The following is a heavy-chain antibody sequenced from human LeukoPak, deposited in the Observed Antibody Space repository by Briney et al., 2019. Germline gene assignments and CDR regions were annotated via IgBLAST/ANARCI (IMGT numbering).Heavy chain of an antibody. J-gene: IGHJ6*03. CDR2: IDRTGNR. CDR3: ARVDNYYGLGSFGASHYYYMDV. D-gene: IGHD3-10*01. Sequence: PSETLPLTCAVSGYSISSGYYWDWIRQPPGKGLEWIARIDRTGNRYYNPPLKSRATISVDTSKNQLSLKLTSLTAADTAIYYCARVDNYYGLGSFGASHYYYMDVWGKGTTVTVSS. CDR1: GYSISSGYY. V-gene: IGHV4-38-2*01.